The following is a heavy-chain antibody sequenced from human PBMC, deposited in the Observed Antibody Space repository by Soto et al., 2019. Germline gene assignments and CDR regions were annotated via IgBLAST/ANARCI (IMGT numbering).Heavy chain of an antibody. D-gene: IGHD6-13*01. CDR3: AREDSSSWLNWFDP. CDR2: ISSSSSTI. J-gene: IGHJ5*02. CDR1: GFTFSSCS. V-gene: IGHV3-48*01. Sequence: PGGSLRLSCAASGFTFSSCSMNWVRQAPGKGLEWVSYISSSSSTIYYADSVKGRFTISRDNAKNSLYLQMNSLRAEDTAVYYCAREDSSSWLNWFDPWGQGTLVTVSS.